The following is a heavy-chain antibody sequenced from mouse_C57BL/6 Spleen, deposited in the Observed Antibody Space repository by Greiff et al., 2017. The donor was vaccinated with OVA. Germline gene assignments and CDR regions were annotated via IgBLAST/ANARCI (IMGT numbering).Heavy chain of an antibody. CDR1: GYTFTSYG. CDR3: ANLYGNYEAY. J-gene: IGHJ3*01. V-gene: IGHV1-81*01. Sequence: QVQLQQSGAELARPGASVKLSCKASGYTFTSYGISWVKQRTGQGLEWIGEIYPRSGNTYYNEKFKGKATLTADKSSSTAYMELRSLTSEDSAVYFCANLYGNYEAYWGQGTLVTVSA. CDR2: IYPRSGNT. D-gene: IGHD2-1*01.